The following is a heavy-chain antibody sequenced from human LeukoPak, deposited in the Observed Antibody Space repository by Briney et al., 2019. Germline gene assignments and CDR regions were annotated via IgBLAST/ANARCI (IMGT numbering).Heavy chain of an antibody. J-gene: IGHJ6*02. CDR3: ARDWGRYCSGGSCYSRTPYYYYYGMDV. Sequence: PGGSLRLSCSASGFTFSSYSMNWVRQAPGKGLEWVSSISSSSSYIYYADSVKGRFTISRDNAKNSLYLQMNSLRAEDTAVYYCARDWGRYCSGGSCYSRTPYYYYYGMDVWGQGTTVTVSS. D-gene: IGHD2-15*01. CDR2: ISSSSSYI. CDR1: GFTFSSYS. V-gene: IGHV3-21*01.